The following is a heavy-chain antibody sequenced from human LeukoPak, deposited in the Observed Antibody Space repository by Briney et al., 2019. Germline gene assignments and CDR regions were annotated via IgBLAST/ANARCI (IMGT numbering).Heavy chain of an antibody. Sequence: SVKVSCKASGGTFSSYAISWLRQAPGQGLEWIGRIIPIFGTANYAQKFQGRVTITTDESTSTAYMELSSLRSEDTAVYYCARPLRSGYYYNAFDIWGQGTMVTVSS. J-gene: IGHJ3*02. V-gene: IGHV1-69*05. CDR2: IIPIFGTA. D-gene: IGHD3-22*01. CDR3: ARPLRSGYYYNAFDI. CDR1: GGTFSSYA.